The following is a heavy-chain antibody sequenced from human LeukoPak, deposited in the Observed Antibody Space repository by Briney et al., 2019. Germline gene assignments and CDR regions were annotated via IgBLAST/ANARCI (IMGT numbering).Heavy chain of an antibody. CDR2: IYYTGSS. CDR1: GFTVSSKY. J-gene: IGHJ6*03. D-gene: IGHD6-19*01. Sequence: GGSLRLSCTASGFTVSSKYMTWVRQAPGKGLEWVAIIYYTGSSYYADSVKGRFTISRDNSKNTLYLQMNSLRAEDTAVYYCAKDNSGWYDYYYYYMDVWGKGTTVTVSS. V-gene: IGHV3-66*03. CDR3: AKDNSGWYDYYYYYMDV.